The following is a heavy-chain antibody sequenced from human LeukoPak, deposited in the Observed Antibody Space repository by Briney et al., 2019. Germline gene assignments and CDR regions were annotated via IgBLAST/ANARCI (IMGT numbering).Heavy chain of an antibody. CDR3: ARGNYAFDI. CDR2: ISYDGSNK. CDR1: GFTFSSYG. V-gene: IGHV3-30*03. J-gene: IGHJ3*02. Sequence: GGSPRLSCAASGFTFSSYGMHWVRQAPGKGLEWVAVISYDGSNKYYADSVKGRFTISRDNAKNSLYLQMNSLRAEDTAVYYCARGNYAFDIWGQGTMVTVSS.